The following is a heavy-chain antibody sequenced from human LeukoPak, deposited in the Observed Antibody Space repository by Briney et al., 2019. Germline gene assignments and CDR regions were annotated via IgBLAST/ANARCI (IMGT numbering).Heavy chain of an antibody. CDR3: AREGLRWNFDY. CDR1: GYSLTNYW. V-gene: IGHV5-51*01. Sequence: GESLKISCKGSGYSLTNYWIGWVRQMPGKGLEWMGVIYPGDSDTRYSPSFQGQVTISADKSIGTAYLQWSSLKASDTAMYYCAREGLRWNFDYWGQGTLVTVSS. J-gene: IGHJ4*02. D-gene: IGHD4-23*01. CDR2: IYPGDSDT.